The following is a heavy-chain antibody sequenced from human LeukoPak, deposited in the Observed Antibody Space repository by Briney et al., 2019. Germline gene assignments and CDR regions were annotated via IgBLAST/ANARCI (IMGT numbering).Heavy chain of an antibody. CDR2: ISAYNGNT. V-gene: IGHV1-18*01. Sequence: ASVKVSCKASGYTFTSYGISWVRQAPGQALEWMGWISAYNGNTNYAQKLQGRVTMTTDTSTSTAYMELRSLRSDDTAVYYCARDPRDYYVSSGRFDYWGQGTLVTVCS. D-gene: IGHD3-22*01. J-gene: IGHJ4*02. CDR3: ARDPRDYYVSSGRFDY. CDR1: GYTFTSYG.